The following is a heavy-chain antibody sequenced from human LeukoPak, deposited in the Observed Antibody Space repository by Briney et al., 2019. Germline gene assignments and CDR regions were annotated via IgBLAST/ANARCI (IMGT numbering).Heavy chain of an antibody. Sequence: ASVKVSCKASGYTFTGNYLHWVRQAPGQGLEWMGWINPNNGGTNYGQKFRGRVTMTRDTSTTTAYMELSRLRSDDTALYYCAREKYYYDSSGPHGFDIWGQGTMVTVSP. CDR2: INPNNGGT. CDR3: AREKYYYDSSGPHGFDI. J-gene: IGHJ3*02. CDR1: GYTFTGNY. V-gene: IGHV1-2*02. D-gene: IGHD3-22*01.